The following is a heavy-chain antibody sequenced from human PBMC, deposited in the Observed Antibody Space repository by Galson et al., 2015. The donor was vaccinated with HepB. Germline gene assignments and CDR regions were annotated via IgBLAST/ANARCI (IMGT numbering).Heavy chain of an antibody. Sequence: QSGAEVKKPGESLRISCKGSGYSFTSYWISWVRQMPGKGLEWMGRIEPSDSYTNYSPSFQGHVTISADKSISTAYLQWSSLKASDTAMYYCARARASSSSRGRAYYFDYWGQGTLVTVSS. J-gene: IGHJ4*02. CDR1: GYSFTSYW. CDR3: ARARASSSSRGRAYYFDY. V-gene: IGHV5-10-1*01. D-gene: IGHD6-6*01. CDR2: IEPSDSYT.